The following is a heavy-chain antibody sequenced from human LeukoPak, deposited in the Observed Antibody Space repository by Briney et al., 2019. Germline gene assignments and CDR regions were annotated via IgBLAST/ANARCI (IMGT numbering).Heavy chain of an antibody. CDR1: GFTFSRHW. J-gene: IGHJ6*03. V-gene: IGHV3-7*03. CDR2: IKQGGSEN. CDR3: AKDACGGSCYYMDV. D-gene: IGHD2-15*01. Sequence: PGGSLRLSCAASGFTFSRHWMSWVRQAPGKGLEWVATIKQGGSENYYVDSVKGRFAISRDDAKNSLYLQMNSLRAEDTALYYCAKDACGGSCYYMDVWGKGTTVTISS.